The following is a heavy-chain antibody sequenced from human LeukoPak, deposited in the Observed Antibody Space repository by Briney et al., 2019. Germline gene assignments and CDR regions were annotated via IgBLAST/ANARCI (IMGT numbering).Heavy chain of an antibody. Sequence: ASVKVSCKASGYTFTSYGISWVRQAPGQGGEWMGWISAYNGNTNYAQKLQGRVTMTTHTSTSTAYMELRSLRSDDTAVYYCARAGIAAAGPRSPFDYWGQGTLVTVSS. CDR3: ARAGIAAAGPRSPFDY. V-gene: IGHV1-18*01. J-gene: IGHJ4*02. D-gene: IGHD6-13*01. CDR2: ISAYNGNT. CDR1: GYTFTSYG.